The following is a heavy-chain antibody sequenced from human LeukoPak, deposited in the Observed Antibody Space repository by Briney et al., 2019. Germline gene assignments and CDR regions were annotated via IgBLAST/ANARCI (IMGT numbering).Heavy chain of an antibody. CDR3: AKDRLTLSGSDI. CDR2: ISGSGSNT. Sequence: GGSLRLSCVVSGFTFSSYGMSWVRQAPGKGLEWVSGISGSGSNTYYADSVKGRFTISRDNSKNTLYLQMNSLRAEDTAVYSCAKDRLTLSGSDIWGQGTMVTVSS. CDR1: GFTFSSYG. J-gene: IGHJ3*02. V-gene: IGHV3-23*01. D-gene: IGHD3-10*01.